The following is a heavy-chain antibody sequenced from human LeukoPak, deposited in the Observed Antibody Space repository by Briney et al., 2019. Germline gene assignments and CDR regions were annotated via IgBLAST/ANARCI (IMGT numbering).Heavy chain of an antibody. J-gene: IGHJ4*02. CDR1: GFSFSSYA. D-gene: IGHD3-10*01. CDR2: ISYDGSNK. CDR3: AKDGGFDY. Sequence: GGSLRLSCAASGFSFSSYAMHWVRQAPGKGLEWVAVISYDGSNKYYADSVKGRFTISRDNSKNTLYLQMNSLRAEDTAVYYCAKDGGFDYWGQGTLVTVSS. V-gene: IGHV3-30*18.